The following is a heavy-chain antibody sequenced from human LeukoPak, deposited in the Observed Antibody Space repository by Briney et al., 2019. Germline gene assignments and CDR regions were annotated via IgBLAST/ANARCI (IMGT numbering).Heavy chain of an antibody. Sequence: SETLSLTCTVPGGSISSYYWSWIRQPPGKGLEWIGYIYYSGSTNYNPSLKSRVTISVDTSKNQFSLKLSSVTAADTAVYYCARTYYDILTGYYAATYYYYMDVWGKGTTVTVSS. CDR2: IYYSGST. J-gene: IGHJ6*03. CDR3: ARTYYDILTGYYAATYYYYMDV. V-gene: IGHV4-59*01. D-gene: IGHD3-9*01. CDR1: GGSISSYY.